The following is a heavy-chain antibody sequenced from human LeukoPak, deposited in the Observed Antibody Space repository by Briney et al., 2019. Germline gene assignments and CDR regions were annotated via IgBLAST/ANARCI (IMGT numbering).Heavy chain of an antibody. V-gene: IGHV4-59*01. Sequence: SETLSLTCTVSGVSITSYYWSWIRQPPGKGLEWIGYIYYSGSTNYNPSLKSRVTISVDTSKNQFSLKLTSVTAADTAVYYCARAGSSAYLIDYWGRGTLVTVSS. CDR2: IYYSGST. CDR1: GVSITSYY. CDR3: ARAGSSAYLIDY. D-gene: IGHD3-22*01. J-gene: IGHJ4*02.